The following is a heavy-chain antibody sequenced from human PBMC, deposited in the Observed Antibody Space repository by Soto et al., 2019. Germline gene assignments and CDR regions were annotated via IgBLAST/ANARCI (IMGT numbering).Heavy chain of an antibody. CDR2: ISGSEDNI. CDR3: AKDLHWFAMDV. Sequence: EVQLLVSGGGLVQPGGSLRLSCVASGFPFSNYYMDWVRQAPGKGLEWVAVISGSEDNIHYADSVKGRFTISRDNSMNTLYLQMNSLRADDTAIYYCAKDLHWFAMDVWGQGTTVTVSS. V-gene: IGHV3-23*01. CDR1: GFPFSNYY. D-gene: IGHD3-10*01. J-gene: IGHJ6*02.